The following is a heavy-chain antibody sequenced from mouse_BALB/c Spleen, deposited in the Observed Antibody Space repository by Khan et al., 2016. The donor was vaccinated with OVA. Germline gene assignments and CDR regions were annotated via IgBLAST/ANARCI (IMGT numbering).Heavy chain of an antibody. D-gene: IGHD2-1*01. J-gene: IGHJ3*01. Sequence: VQLQQSGAELVKPGASVKLSCSASGFNITDTYIHWMKQRPEQGLEWIGRIDPPNDDSKYGPKFQAKATLTAETTSNTAYLQLSSLTSEDTAVYYCATLYGNPLAFWGQGTLVSVSA. CDR2: IDPPNDDS. V-gene: IGHV14-3*02. CDR3: ATLYGNPLAF. CDR1: GFNITDTY.